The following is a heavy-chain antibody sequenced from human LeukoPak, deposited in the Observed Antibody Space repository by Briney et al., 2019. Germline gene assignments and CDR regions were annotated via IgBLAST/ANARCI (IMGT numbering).Heavy chain of an antibody. CDR1: GFTFSSNA. Sequence: GESLKISCAASGFTFSSNAMTWVRQAPGKGLEWVSSISGSGDSTYYADSVKGRFTIFRDNSKDTLYLQMNSLRADDTATYFCAKDHNLPYDSSGFYWGQGTLVTVSS. V-gene: IGHV3-23*01. D-gene: IGHD3-22*01. CDR3: AKDHNLPYDSSGFY. J-gene: IGHJ4*02. CDR2: ISGSGDST.